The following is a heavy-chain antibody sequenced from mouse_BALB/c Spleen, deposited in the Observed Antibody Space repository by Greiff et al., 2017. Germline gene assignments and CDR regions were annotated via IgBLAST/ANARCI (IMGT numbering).Heavy chain of an antibody. V-gene: IGHV5-17*02. CDR2: ISSGSSTI. CDR3: ARFYYDYPAWFAY. D-gene: IGHD2-4*01. CDR1: GFTFSSFG. J-gene: IGHJ3*01. Sequence: EVKLMESGGGLVQPGGSRKLSCAASGFTFSSFGMHWVRQAPEKGLEWVAYISSGSSTIYYADTVKGRFTISRDNPKNTLFLQMTSLRSEDTAMYYCARFYYDYPAWFAYWGQGTLVTVSA.